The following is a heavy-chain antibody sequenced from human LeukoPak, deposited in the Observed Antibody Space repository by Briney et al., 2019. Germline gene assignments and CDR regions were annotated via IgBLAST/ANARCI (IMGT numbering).Heavy chain of an antibody. Sequence: GGSLRLSCAASGFTFDDYAMHWVRQAPGKGLEWVSGISWNSGSIGYADSVKGRFTISRDNAKNSLYLQMNSLRAEDMALYYCAKEGGGVYGAFDIWGQGTMVTVSS. CDR3: AKEGGGVYGAFDI. J-gene: IGHJ3*02. V-gene: IGHV3-9*03. D-gene: IGHD3-16*01. CDR1: GFTFDDYA. CDR2: ISWNSGSI.